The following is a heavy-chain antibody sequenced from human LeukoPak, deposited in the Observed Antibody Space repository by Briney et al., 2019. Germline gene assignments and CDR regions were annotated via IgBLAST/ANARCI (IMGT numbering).Heavy chain of an antibody. V-gene: IGHV1-24*01. CDR3: ARVKVGYSYGYYYYGMDV. Sequence: GASVKVSCKVSGYTLTELSMHWVRQAPGKGLEWMGGFDPEDGETIYAQKFQGRVTMTEDTSTDTAYMELSSLRSEDTAVYYCARVKVGYSYGYYYYGMDVWGQGTTVTVSS. J-gene: IGHJ6*02. CDR1: GYTLTELS. D-gene: IGHD5-18*01. CDR2: FDPEDGET.